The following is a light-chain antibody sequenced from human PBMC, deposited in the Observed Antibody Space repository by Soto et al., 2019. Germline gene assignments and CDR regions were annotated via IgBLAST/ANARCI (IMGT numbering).Light chain of an antibody. CDR3: QHGYVAPYS. Sequence: DIQMTQSPSSESASIGDTVTITCRASEDINVYLNWYQQKPGEVPKLLIYSASTLHSGVPSRFTGSGSETDFTLTIRSLQPEDFATYYCQHGYVAPYSFGQGTKVDI. CDR2: SAS. CDR1: EDINVY. J-gene: IGKJ2*03. V-gene: IGKV1-39*01.